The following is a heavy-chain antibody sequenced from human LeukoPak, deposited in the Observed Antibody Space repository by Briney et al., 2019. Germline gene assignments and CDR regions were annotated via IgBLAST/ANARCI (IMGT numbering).Heavy chain of an antibody. D-gene: IGHD3-22*01. CDR2: IRYDGSNK. J-gene: IGHJ4*02. V-gene: IGHV3-30*02. CDR1: GFTFSIYS. CDR3: AKDPASYYYDSSGYYYGG. Sequence: PGGSLRLSCAASGFTFSIYSLNWVRQAPGKGLEWVAFIRYDGSNKYYADSVKGRFTISRGNSKNTLYLQMNSLRAEDTAVYYCAKDPASYYYDSSGYYYGGWGQGTLVTVSS.